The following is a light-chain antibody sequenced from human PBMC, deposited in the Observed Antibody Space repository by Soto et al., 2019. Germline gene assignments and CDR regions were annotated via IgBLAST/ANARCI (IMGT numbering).Light chain of an antibody. Sequence: DIVMTQTPPSLSVTPGQPASISCKSSQSLLHIDGKTYLYWYLQKSGQPPQVLIYEVFNRFSGVPDRFSGSGSGTDFTLKISRVEAEDVGVYYCMQTLQYYSFGQGTKLEIK. J-gene: IGKJ2*03. V-gene: IGKV2D-29*01. CDR2: EVF. CDR1: QSLLHIDGKTY. CDR3: MQTLQYYS.